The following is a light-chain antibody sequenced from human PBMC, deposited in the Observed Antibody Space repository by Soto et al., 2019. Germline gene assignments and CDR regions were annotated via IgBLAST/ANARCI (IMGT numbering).Light chain of an antibody. CDR3: SSYTTSSTVV. CDR1: SSNIESNA. Sequence: QSVLTQPPSVSGTPGQRVTFSCSGSSSNIESNAVNWFQQLPGTAPKHLIYSSDQRPSGVPDRFSGSKSGTSASLAISGLQSEDEADYYCSSYTTSSTVVFGTGTKVTVL. J-gene: IGLJ1*01. CDR2: SSD. V-gene: IGLV1-44*01.